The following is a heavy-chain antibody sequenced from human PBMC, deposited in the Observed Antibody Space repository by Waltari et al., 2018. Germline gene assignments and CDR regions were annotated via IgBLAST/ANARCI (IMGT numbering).Heavy chain of an antibody. CDR1: GFTFDDYA. Sequence: EVQLVESGGGLVQPGRSLRLSCAASGFTFDDYAMHWVRQAPGKGLEWVSGISWNSGSIGYADSVKGRFTISRDNAKNSLYLQMNSLRAEDTALYYCAKDRTEIGTLLDYWGQGTLVTVSS. J-gene: IGHJ4*02. CDR3: AKDRTEIGTLLDY. CDR2: ISWNSGSI. D-gene: IGHD1-1*01. V-gene: IGHV3-9*01.